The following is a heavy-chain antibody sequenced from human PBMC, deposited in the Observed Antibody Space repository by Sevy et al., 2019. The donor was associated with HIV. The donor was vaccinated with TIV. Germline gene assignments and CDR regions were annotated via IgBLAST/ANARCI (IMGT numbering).Heavy chain of an antibody. CDR1: GGSLSGYY. D-gene: IGHD2-2*01. Sequence: SETLSLTCAVYGGSLSGYYWSWIRQPPGKGLEWVGEINHSGSTNYNPSLKSRVTISVDTSNNQFSLKLSSVTAADTAVYYCVRHCSSSSCSHAFDIWGQGTMVTVSS. V-gene: IGHV4-34*01. J-gene: IGHJ3*02. CDR2: INHSGST. CDR3: VRHCSSSSCSHAFDI.